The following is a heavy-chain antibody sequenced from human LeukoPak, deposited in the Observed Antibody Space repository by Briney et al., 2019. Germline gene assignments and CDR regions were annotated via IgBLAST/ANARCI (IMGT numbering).Heavy chain of an antibody. Sequence: PGGSLRLSCAASGFTFSNYWMHWVRQAPGKGLEWVSTISGSGSSTYYADSVKGRFTISRDNSKNTLYLQMNSLRAEDTAVYYCATFFVDTAMPASDYWGQGTLVTVSS. CDR2: ISGSGSST. J-gene: IGHJ4*02. D-gene: IGHD5-18*01. CDR3: ATFFVDTAMPASDY. CDR1: GFTFSNYW. V-gene: IGHV3-23*01.